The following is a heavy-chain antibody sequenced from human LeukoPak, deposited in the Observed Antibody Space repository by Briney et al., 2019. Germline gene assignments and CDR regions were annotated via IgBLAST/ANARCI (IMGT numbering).Heavy chain of an antibody. CDR1: GFTFSSYW. D-gene: IGHD5-18*01. Sequence: GGSLRLSCVVSGFTFSSYWMHWVRQAPGKGLVWVSRINSDGSSTSYADSVKGRFTISRDNAKNTLYLQMNSLRAEDTAVYYCARDQKGYGYDYYYYYMDVWGKGTTVTVSS. J-gene: IGHJ6*03. CDR3: ARDQKGYGYDYYYYYMDV. V-gene: IGHV3-74*01. CDR2: INSDGSST.